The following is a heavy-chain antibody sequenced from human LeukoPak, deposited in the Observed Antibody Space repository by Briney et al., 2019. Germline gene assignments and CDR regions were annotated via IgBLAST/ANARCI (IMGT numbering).Heavy chain of an antibody. CDR2: ISGRTGGT. D-gene: IGHD5-12*01. CDR3: AKCGNSGCHLIDY. CDR1: GFTFTTNA. J-gene: IGHJ4*02. V-gene: IGHV3-23*01. Sequence: PGGSLRLSCAAAGFTFTTNAMSWVRQAPGKGLEWVSAISGRTGGTYYAVSVKGRFNISRDNSKSTLYLQMDSVRAEDTAVYYCAKCGNSGCHLIDYWGQGTLVTVSS.